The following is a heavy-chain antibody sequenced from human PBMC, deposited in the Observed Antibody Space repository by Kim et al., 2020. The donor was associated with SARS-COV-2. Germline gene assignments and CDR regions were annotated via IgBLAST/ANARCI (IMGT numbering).Heavy chain of an antibody. CDR3: ASVDDY. CDR2: INHSGTT. V-gene: IGHV4-34*01. Sequence: SETLSLTCTVYGGSFSGYYWAWIRQPPGEGLEWIGEINHSGTTNYNPSLKSRVTISLDTSNNQFSLKLNSMTAADTAVYYCASVDDYWGQGSLVTVSS. CDR1: GGSFSGYY. J-gene: IGHJ4*02. D-gene: IGHD5-12*01.